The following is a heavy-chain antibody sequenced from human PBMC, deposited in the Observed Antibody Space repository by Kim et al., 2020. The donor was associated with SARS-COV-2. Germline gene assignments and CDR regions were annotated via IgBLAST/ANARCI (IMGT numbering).Heavy chain of an antibody. V-gene: IGHV1-18*01. D-gene: IGHD6-13*01. CDR2: ISAYNGNT. Sequence: ASVKVSCKASGYTFTSYGISWVRQAPGQGLEWMGWISAYNGNTNYAQKLQGRVTMTTDTSTSTAYMELRSLRSDDTAVYYCAGSRAGAYYYYGMDVWGQGTTVTVSS. CDR1: GYTFTSYG. J-gene: IGHJ6*02. CDR3: AGSRAGAYYYYGMDV.